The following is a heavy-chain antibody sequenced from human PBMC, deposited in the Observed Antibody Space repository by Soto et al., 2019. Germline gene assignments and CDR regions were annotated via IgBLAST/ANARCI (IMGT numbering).Heavy chain of an antibody. V-gene: IGHV4-30-4*01. J-gene: IGHJ6*02. CDR2: IYYSGST. Sequence: QVQLQESGPGLVKPSQTLSLTCTVSGGSISSGDYYWSWIRQPPGKGLEWIGYIYYSGSTYYNPSLKSRVTISVDTSKNQFSLKLSSVTAADTAVYYCARVSPPEWFGENYGMDVWGQGTTVTVSS. CDR3: ARVSPPEWFGENYGMDV. D-gene: IGHD3-10*01. CDR1: GGSISSGDYY.